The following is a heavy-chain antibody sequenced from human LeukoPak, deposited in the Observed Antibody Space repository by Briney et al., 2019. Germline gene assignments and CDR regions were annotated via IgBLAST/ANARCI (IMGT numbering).Heavy chain of an antibody. D-gene: IGHD3-22*01. V-gene: IGHV5-51*01. J-gene: IGHJ4*02. CDR2: IYPGDSDT. CDR1: GYSFTSYW. CDR3: ARQFRDSSGYYSYYFDY. Sequence: GESLKISCKGSGYSFTSYWIGWVRQMPGRGLEWMGIIYPGDSDTRYSPSFQDQVTISADKSISTAYLQWSSLKASDTGMYYCARQFRDSSGYYSYYFDYWGQGTLVTVSS.